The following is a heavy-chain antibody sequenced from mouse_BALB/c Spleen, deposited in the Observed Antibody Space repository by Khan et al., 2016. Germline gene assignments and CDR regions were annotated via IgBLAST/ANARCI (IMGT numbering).Heavy chain of an antibody. D-gene: IGHD1-1*01. Sequence: EVELVESGAESVKPGASVKLSCTATGFNIKDTYMYWVKQRPEQGLEWIGRIDPANGNTKYVPKFQGKATITADTSSNTAYLQLSSLTSEDTAVYYCARGLYYYGSSYDAMDYWGQGTSVTVSS. J-gene: IGHJ4*01. V-gene: IGHV14-3*02. CDR3: ARGLYYYGSSYDAMDY. CDR1: GFNIKDTY. CDR2: IDPANGNT.